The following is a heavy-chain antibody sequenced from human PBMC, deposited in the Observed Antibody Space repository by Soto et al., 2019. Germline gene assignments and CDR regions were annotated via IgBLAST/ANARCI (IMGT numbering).Heavy chain of an antibody. CDR1: GCSISSGGYY. Sequence: SETLSLTCTVSGCSISSGGYYWSWIRQHPGKGLEWIGYTFYSGATYYNPSLKSRTIISVDTSKNQFSLTLTSLTAADTAVYYCATVQPYDSGANTGWLDPWGQGTLVTVSS. V-gene: IGHV4-31*03. D-gene: IGHD4-17*01. J-gene: IGHJ5*02. CDR2: TFYSGAT. CDR3: ATVQPYDSGANTGWLDP.